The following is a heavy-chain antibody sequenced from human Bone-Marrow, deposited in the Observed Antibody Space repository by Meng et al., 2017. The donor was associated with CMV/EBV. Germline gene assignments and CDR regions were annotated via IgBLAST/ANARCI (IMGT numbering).Heavy chain of an antibody. Sequence: GGSLRLSCAASGFSFSKYWMHWVRQVPGKGLVWVSRTNEDGTITNYADSVKGRFTISRDNAKNTMYLQMNSLKTEDTAVYYCTTEEDYWGQGTLVTVSS. CDR3: TTEEDY. J-gene: IGHJ4*02. CDR2: TNEDGTIT. CDR1: GFSFSKYW. V-gene: IGHV3-74*01.